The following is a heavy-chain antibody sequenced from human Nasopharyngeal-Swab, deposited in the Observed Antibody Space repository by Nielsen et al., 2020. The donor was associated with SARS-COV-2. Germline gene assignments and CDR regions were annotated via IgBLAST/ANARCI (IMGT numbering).Heavy chain of an antibody. CDR1: GSTFIGYY. Sequence: ASVKVSCKASGSTFIGYYIHWVRQPPGQGLDWMGRINPNSGGTNYAQRFQGRVTMTRDTFFSTAYMELRRLRSDDAAVYYCARVGNSGYCSGGSCYSLNYWGQGTLVTVSS. V-gene: IGHV1-2*06. CDR2: INPNSGGT. D-gene: IGHD2-15*01. J-gene: IGHJ4*02. CDR3: ARVGNSGYCSGGSCYSLNY.